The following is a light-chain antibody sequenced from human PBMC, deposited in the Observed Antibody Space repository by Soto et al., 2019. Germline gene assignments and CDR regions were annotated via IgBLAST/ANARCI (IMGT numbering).Light chain of an antibody. J-gene: IGLJ1*01. CDR1: SSDVGGYHY. V-gene: IGLV2-8*01. CDR2: EVE. Sequence: SVLTQPPSASESPGQSVTISCTGTSSDVGGYHYVSRYQHHPGRAPKLLIYEVEKRPPGVPGRFSGSKSGNTASLTVSGLQADDEADYYCLSYGGSNNYVFGTGTKVTVL. CDR3: LSYGGSNNYV.